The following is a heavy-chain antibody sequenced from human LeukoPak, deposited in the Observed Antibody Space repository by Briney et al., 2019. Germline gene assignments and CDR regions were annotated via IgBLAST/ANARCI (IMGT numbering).Heavy chain of an antibody. J-gene: IGHJ3*02. CDR2: IYYSGST. Sequence: NPSETLSLTCTVSGGSISSYYWSWIRQPPGKGLEWIGCIYYSGSTNYNPSLKSRVTISVDTSKNQFSLKLSSVTAADTAVYYCARVSITMVRGVPDDAFDIWGQGTMVTVSS. D-gene: IGHD3-10*01. CDR3: ARVSITMVRGVPDDAFDI. V-gene: IGHV4-59*12. CDR1: GGSISSYY.